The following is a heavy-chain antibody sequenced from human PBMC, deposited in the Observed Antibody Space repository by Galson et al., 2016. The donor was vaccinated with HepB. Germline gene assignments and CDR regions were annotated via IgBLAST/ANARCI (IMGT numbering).Heavy chain of an antibody. D-gene: IGHD1-1*01. Sequence: SVKVSCKASGHAFTSYGISWVRQAPGQGLEWMGWISTYNGHTNYAQKLQGRVTMTTDTITSTAFLELRSLRSDDTAVYYCARDEPSPPTSGTTYFDYWGQGTLVTVSS. CDR2: ISTYNGHT. CDR3: ARDEPSPPTSGTTYFDY. V-gene: IGHV1-18*01. CDR1: GHAFTSYG. J-gene: IGHJ4*02.